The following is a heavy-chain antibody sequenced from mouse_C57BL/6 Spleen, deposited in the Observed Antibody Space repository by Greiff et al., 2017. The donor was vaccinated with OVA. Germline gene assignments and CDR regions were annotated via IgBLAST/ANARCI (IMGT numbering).Heavy chain of an antibody. V-gene: IGHV5-17*01. D-gene: IGHD4-1*01. CDR3: AITGTSYFDY. J-gene: IGHJ2*01. CDR1: GFTFSDYG. Sequence: EVKLVESGGGLVKPGGSLKLSCAASGFTFSDYGMHWVRQAPEKGLEWVAYISSGSSTIYYADTVKGRFTISRDNAKNTLFLQMTSLRSEDTAMYYCAITGTSYFDYWCQGTTLTVSS. CDR2: ISSGSSTI.